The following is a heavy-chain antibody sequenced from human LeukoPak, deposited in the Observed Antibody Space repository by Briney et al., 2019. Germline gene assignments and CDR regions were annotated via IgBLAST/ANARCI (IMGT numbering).Heavy chain of an antibody. CDR3: ARDRAPRRAARRGFVWFDP. CDR2: ISSNGGST. Sequence: AGGSLRLSCAASGFTFSSYWMSWVRQAPGKGLEYVSAISSNGGSTYYANSVKGRFTISRDNSKNTLYLQMGSLRAEDMAVYYCARDRAPRRAARRGFVWFDPWGQGTLVTVSS. J-gene: IGHJ5*02. V-gene: IGHV3-64*01. CDR1: GFTFSSYW. D-gene: IGHD6-6*01.